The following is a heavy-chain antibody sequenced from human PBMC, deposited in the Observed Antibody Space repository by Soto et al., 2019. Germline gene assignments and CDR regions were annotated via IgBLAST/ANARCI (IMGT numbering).Heavy chain of an antibody. Sequence: PGASLKISCKGSGYNFTNYWISWVRQMPGKGLEWMGRIDPADSYINYSPSFQGHVTITADKSISTVYLQWDSLKASDTAIYYCTNDYYAYSFNVWGQGTMVTVSS. J-gene: IGHJ3*01. V-gene: IGHV5-10-1*01. CDR1: GYNFTNYW. D-gene: IGHD1-26*01. CDR3: TNDYYAYSFNV. CDR2: IDPADSYI.